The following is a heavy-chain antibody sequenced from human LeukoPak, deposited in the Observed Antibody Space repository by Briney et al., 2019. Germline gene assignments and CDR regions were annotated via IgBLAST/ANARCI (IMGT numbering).Heavy chain of an antibody. CDR1: GFTFDDYA. CDR3: AKGGEIVVVITNDAFDI. V-gene: IGHV3-23*01. D-gene: IGHD3-22*01. Sequence: GGSLRLSCAASGFTFDDYAMHWVRQAPGKGLAWVSTISGGSGSTYCADSVKGRFTISRDNSKNTLYLQMNSLRAEDTAVYYCAKGGEIVVVITNDAFDIWGQGTMVTVSS. CDR2: ISGGSGST. J-gene: IGHJ3*02.